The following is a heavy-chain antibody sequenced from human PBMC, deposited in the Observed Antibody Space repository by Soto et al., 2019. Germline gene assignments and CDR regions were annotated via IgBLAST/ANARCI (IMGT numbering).Heavy chain of an antibody. CDR1: GGSISSYY. Sequence: SETLSLPCTVFGGSISSYYWSWIRQPPGKGLEWIGYIYYSGSTNFNPSLKSRVTISVDTSKNQFSLKLSSVTAADTAVYYCARVGLRFLEWPSGWFDPWGQGTLVTVSS. CDR3: ARVGLRFLEWPSGWFDP. D-gene: IGHD3-3*01. CDR2: IYYSGST. J-gene: IGHJ5*02. V-gene: IGHV4-59*01.